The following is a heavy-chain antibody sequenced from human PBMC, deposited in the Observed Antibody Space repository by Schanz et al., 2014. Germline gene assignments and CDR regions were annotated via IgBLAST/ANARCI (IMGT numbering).Heavy chain of an antibody. CDR3: VSVYDSSGYVSFNY. Sequence: GQLVESGGGVVQPGKSLRLSCAASGFSFSRYSMNWVRQAPGKGLEWISYISSSSSTIYHADSVKGRFTISRDNAKNSLYLQMNSLRAEDTAVYYCVSVYDSSGYVSFNYWGQGTLVTVSS. D-gene: IGHD3-22*01. V-gene: IGHV3-48*01. J-gene: IGHJ4*02. CDR2: ISSSSSTI. CDR1: GFSFSRYS.